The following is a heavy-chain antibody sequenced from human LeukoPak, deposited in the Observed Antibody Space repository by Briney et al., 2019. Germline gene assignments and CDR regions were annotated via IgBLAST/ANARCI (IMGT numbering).Heavy chain of an antibody. D-gene: IGHD2-15*01. J-gene: IGHJ6*02. CDR1: GFTFSSYS. Sequence: GGSLRLSCAASGFTFSSYSMSWVRQAPGKGLEWVSSISSSSSYIYYADSVKGRFTISRDNAKNSLYLQMNSLRAEDTAVYYCARVLLSGMDVWGQGTTVTVSS. CDR3: ARVLLSGMDV. V-gene: IGHV3-21*01. CDR2: ISSSSSYI.